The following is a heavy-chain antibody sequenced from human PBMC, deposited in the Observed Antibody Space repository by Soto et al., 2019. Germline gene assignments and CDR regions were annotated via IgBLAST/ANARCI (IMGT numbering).Heavy chain of an antibody. Sequence: EVQLLESGGGLVQPGGSLRLSCAASGFTFSSYAMSWVRQAPGKGLVWVSAISGSGGSTYYADSVKGRFTISRDNSKNTLYLQMNSLRAEDTAVYYCAKDPSYYDFWSGPNWFDPWGQGTLVTVSS. V-gene: IGHV3-23*01. J-gene: IGHJ5*02. CDR2: ISGSGGST. D-gene: IGHD3-3*01. CDR1: GFTFSSYA. CDR3: AKDPSYYDFWSGPNWFDP.